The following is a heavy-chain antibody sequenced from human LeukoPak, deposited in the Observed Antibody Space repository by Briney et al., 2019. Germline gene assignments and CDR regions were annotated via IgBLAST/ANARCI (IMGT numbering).Heavy chain of an antibody. J-gene: IGHJ4*02. CDR3: ARDETTLGY. V-gene: IGHV1-46*01. CDR2: INPSGGAT. Sequence: ASVKVSCKASGGTFSSYAISWVRQAPGQGLEWMGIINPSGGATSYAQKFQGRVTMTRDTSTSTVYMELSSLRSEDTAVYYCARDETTLGYWGQGTLVTVSS. D-gene: IGHD4-17*01. CDR1: GGTFSSYA.